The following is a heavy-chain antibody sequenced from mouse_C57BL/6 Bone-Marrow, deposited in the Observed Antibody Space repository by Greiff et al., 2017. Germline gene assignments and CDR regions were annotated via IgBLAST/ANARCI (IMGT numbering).Heavy chain of an antibody. CDR2: IHPNSGST. CDR1: GYTFTSYW. V-gene: IGHV1-64*01. CDR3: GLAYGYDSGWFAD. D-gene: IGHD2-2*01. J-gene: IGHJ3*01. Sequence: VQLQQSGAELVKPGASVKLSCKASGYTFTSYWMHWVKQRPGQGLEWIGMIHPNSGSTNYNEKFKSKATLTVDKSSSTAYMQHSSLTSEDSAVYDFGLAYGYDSGWFADWGQGTLVTVSA.